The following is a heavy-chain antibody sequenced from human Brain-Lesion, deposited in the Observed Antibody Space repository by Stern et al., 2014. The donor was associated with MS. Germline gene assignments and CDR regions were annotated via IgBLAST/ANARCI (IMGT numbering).Heavy chain of an antibody. CDR1: GYIFTGYY. CDR2: INPNTGGT. D-gene: IGHD3-3*01. J-gene: IGHJ6*02. CDR3: ARDQRGITIFGVVTDYYYLGMDV. Sequence: QMQLVHSGAEGKKPGAAGKVSCKASGYIFTGYYIHWVRQAPGQGLEWMAWINPNTGGTKYAQKFQGRVTMSRDTSISTAYVELSSLTSDDTAVYYCARDQRGITIFGVVTDYYYLGMDVWGQGTTVTVSS. V-gene: IGHV1-2*02.